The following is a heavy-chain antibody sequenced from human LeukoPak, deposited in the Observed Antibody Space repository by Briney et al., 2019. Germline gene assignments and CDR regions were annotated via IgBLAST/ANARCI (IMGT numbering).Heavy chain of an antibody. D-gene: IGHD6-6*01. CDR2: IRYDGSNK. CDR3: AKDEGIAARPDWFDP. V-gene: IGHV3-30*02. CDR1: GFTFSSYG. Sequence: GGFLRLSCAASGFTFSSYGMHWVRQAPGKGLEWVAFIRYDGSNKYYADSVKGRFTISRDNSKNTLYLQMNSLRAEDTAVYYCAKDEGIAARPDWFDPWGQGTLVTVSS. J-gene: IGHJ5*02.